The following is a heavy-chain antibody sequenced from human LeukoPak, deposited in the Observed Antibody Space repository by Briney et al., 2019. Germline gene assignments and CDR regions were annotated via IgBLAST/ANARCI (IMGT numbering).Heavy chain of an antibody. CDR2: ISRSSTTI. Sequence: PGGSLRLSCAASGFTFSSYSMNWVRQAPGKGLEWVSYISRSSTTIYYADSVKGRFTISRDNAKNSLYLQMNSLRAEDTAVYYCARDIVVVVAAGYMDVWGKGTTVTVSS. CDR1: GFTFSSYS. CDR3: ARDIVVVVAAGYMDV. V-gene: IGHV3-48*01. J-gene: IGHJ6*03. D-gene: IGHD2-15*01.